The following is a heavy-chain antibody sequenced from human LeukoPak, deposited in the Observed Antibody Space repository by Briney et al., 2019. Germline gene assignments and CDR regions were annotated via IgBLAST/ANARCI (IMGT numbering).Heavy chain of an antibody. CDR3: ARVSELLGDAFDI. CDR1: GGSISSGGYS. J-gene: IGHJ3*02. Sequence: TLSLTCAVSGGSISSGGYSWSWIRQPPGKGLGWIGYIYHSGSTYYNPSLKSRVTISVDRSKNQFSLKLSSVPAADTAVYYCARVSELLGDAFDIWGQGTMVTVSS. CDR2: IYHSGST. V-gene: IGHV4-30-2*01. D-gene: IGHD2-15*01.